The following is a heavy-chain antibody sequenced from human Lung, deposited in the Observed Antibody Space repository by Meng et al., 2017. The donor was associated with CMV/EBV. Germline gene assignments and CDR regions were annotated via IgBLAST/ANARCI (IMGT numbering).Heavy chain of an antibody. CDR3: ASHSHEEDSGYDFVL. CDR2: TNNSENT. CDR1: GGTICGND. V-gene: IGHV4-34*01. D-gene: IGHD5-12*01. Sequence: YGGTICGNDWSWIRQQQGKRWEWRGETNNSENTKYDKYLKRRVTITVETSKKQFSLKWTSVTAADTAVYFWASHSHEEDSGYDFVLWGQGTLVTVSS. J-gene: IGHJ5*02.